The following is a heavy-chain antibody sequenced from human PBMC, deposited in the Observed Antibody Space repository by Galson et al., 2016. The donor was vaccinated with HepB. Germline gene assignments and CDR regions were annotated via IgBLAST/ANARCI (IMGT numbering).Heavy chain of an antibody. D-gene: IGHD6-13*01. CDR3: TRVHREGIAAAGLQS. CDR1: GFPFSQYW. CDR2: INTDGSST. Sequence: SLRLSCAASGFPFSQYWMHWVRQAPGKGLVWVSRINTDGSSTTYADSVKGRFTISRDNAKNPLSLQMNSLIAEDTALYYCTRVHREGIAAAGLQSGGQGTLVTVSS. V-gene: IGHV3-74*01. J-gene: IGHJ4*02.